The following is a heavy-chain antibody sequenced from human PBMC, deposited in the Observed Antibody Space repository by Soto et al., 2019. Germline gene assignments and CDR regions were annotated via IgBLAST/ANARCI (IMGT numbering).Heavy chain of an antibody. V-gene: IGHV4-59*01. J-gene: IGHJ4*02. CDR3: ARTWGSTKDD. CDR1: GGSLSSYY. Sequence: SETLSLTCVVSGGSLSSYYWSWSRQPPGKGLEWIGYIYYSGSTNYNPSLKSRVTISVDTSKNQFSLKLSSVTAADTAVYYCARTWGSTKDDWGRGTLVTVS. CDR2: IYYSGST. D-gene: IGHD3-16*01.